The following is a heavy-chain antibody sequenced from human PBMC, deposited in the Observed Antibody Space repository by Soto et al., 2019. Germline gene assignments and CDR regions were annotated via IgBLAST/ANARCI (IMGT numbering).Heavy chain of an antibody. V-gene: IGHV5-51*03. Sequence: EVQLVPSGAEMKKPGESLKISCKGSGYSFTGYWIGWVRQMPGKGLEWTGIIYPGDSDTSYSTSFQGQVTISGDKSISTAYLQWSSLKASDTAMYYCARPLTSGWYFDFWGQGTLVTVAS. CDR3: ARPLTSGWYFDF. CDR1: GYSFTGYW. D-gene: IGHD6-19*01. J-gene: IGHJ4*02. CDR2: IYPGDSDT.